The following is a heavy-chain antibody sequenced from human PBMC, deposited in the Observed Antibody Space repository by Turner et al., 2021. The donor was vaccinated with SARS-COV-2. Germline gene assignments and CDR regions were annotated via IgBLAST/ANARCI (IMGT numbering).Heavy chain of an antibody. CDR2: IKQDGSEK. CDR1: GFTFSGYW. CDR3: ARFSGASPDFDY. Sequence: EVQLVESGGGLVQPGGSLRLACAASGFTFSGYWMSWVRQAPGKGLEWVANIKQDGSEKYYVDSVTGRFTISRDNAKNSLYLQMNSLRAEDTAVYYCARFSGASPDFDYWGQGTLVTVSS. J-gene: IGHJ4*02. V-gene: IGHV3-7*01. D-gene: IGHD2-15*01.